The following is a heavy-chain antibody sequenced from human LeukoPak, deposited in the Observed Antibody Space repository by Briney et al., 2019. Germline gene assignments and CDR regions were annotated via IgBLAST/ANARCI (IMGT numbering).Heavy chain of an antibody. CDR2: INPNSGGT. J-gene: IGHJ4*02. CDR1: GYTFTGYY. Sequence: ASVKVSCKASGYTFTGYYMHWVRQAPGQGLEWMGWINPNSGGTNYAQKFQGRVTITRDTSISTAYMELSRLRSDDTAVYYCARVGGGKQLYYFDYWGQGTLVTVSS. D-gene: IGHD6-6*01. CDR3: ARVGGGKQLYYFDY. V-gene: IGHV1-2*02.